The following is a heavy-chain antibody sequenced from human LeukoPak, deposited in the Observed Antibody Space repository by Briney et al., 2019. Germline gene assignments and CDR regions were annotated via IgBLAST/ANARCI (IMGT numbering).Heavy chain of an antibody. V-gene: IGHV3-49*04. Sequence: GGSLRLSCTAPGFTFGDYAMSWVRQAPGKGLEWVGFIRSKAYGGTTEYAASVKGRFTISRDDSKSIAYLQMNSLKTEDTAVSYCTKVLDRYDILTGGKYYYYGMDVWGQGTTVTVSS. J-gene: IGHJ6*02. CDR2: IRSKAYGGTT. CDR3: TKVLDRYDILTGGKYYYYGMDV. D-gene: IGHD3-9*01. CDR1: GFTFGDYA.